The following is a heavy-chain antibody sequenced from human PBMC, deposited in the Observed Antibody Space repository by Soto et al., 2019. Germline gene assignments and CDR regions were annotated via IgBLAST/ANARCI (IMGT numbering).Heavy chain of an antibody. J-gene: IGHJ5*02. CDR3: AREGCSSTSCYFFSLFGWFDP. Sequence: GGSLRLSCAASGFTFSSYAMHWVRQAPGKGLEYVSAISSNGGSTYYANSVKGRFTISRENSKNTLYLQMGSLRAEDMAVYYCAREGCSSTSCYFFSLFGWFDPWGQGTLVTVSS. D-gene: IGHD2-2*01. CDR1: GFTFSSYA. V-gene: IGHV3-64*01. CDR2: ISSNGGST.